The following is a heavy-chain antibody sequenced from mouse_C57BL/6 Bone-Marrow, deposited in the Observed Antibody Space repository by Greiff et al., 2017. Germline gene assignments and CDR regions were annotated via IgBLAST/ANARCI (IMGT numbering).Heavy chain of an antibody. V-gene: IGHV1-15*01. D-gene: IGHD4-1*01. CDR3: TRLTGMGFAY. CDR2: IDPETGGT. Sequence: QVQLKQSGAELVRPGASVTLSCKASGYTFTDYEMHWVKQTPVHGLEWIGAIDPETGGTAYNQKFKGKAILTADKSSSTAYMELRSLTSEDSAVYYCTRLTGMGFAYGGQGTLVTVSA. CDR1: GYTFTDYE. J-gene: IGHJ3*01.